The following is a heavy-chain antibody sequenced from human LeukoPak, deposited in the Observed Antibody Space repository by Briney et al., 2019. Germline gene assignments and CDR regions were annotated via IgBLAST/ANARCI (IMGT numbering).Heavy chain of an antibody. CDR3: ARGVYIAAAQYAY. J-gene: IGHJ4*02. Sequence: SETLSLTCTVSAGSISTYYWSWIRQPAGKGLEWIGRFYTRGGTSYNPSLKSRVTMSVDTSKNQFSLKLSSVTAADTAVYYCARGVYIAAAQYAYWGQGTLVTVSS. D-gene: IGHD6-13*01. CDR2: FYTRGGT. V-gene: IGHV4-4*07. CDR1: AGSISTYY.